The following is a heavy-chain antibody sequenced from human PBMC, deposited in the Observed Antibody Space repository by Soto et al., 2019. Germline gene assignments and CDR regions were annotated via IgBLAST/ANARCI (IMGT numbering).Heavy chain of an antibody. J-gene: IGHJ4*02. CDR3: ARIVGRGSIAARLMWYDY. V-gene: IGHV4-59*01. CDR1: GGSISSYY. Sequence: PSETLSLTCTVSGGSISSYYWSWIRQPPGKGLEWIGYIYYSGSTNYNPSLKSRVTISVDTSKNHFSLKLSSVTAVDTAVYYCARIVGRGSIAARLMWYDYWGQGTLVTVSS. CDR2: IYYSGST. D-gene: IGHD6-6*01.